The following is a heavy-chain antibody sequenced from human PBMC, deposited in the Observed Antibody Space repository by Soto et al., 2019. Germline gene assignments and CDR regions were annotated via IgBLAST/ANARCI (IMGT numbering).Heavy chain of an antibody. CDR2: VYYSGST. D-gene: IGHD6-6*01. V-gene: IGHV4-59*08. CDR1: GDSVSSHW. J-gene: IGHJ4*02. Sequence: QVQLQESGPGLLKPSETLSLNCTVSGDSVSSHWWSWIRQPPGQGLEWIGYVYYSGSTNYNPSLKTRFTISLDASQNQFSLKLTSVTAADTAVYYCARLRRGLAARALDFWGQGALITVSS. CDR3: ARLRRGLAARALDF.